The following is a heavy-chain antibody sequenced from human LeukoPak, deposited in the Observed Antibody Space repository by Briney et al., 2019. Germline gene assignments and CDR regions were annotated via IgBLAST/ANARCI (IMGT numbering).Heavy chain of an antibody. D-gene: IGHD3-10*01. J-gene: IGHJ6*03. CDR3: AKGWFGELGDYYYMDV. Sequence: PGGSLRLSCAASGFTFNNYDITWVRQAPGKGLEWVSKISGSGGTTYYADSVKGRFTISRDNSKNTLYLQMNSLRAEDTAVYYCAKGWFGELGDYYYMDVWGKGTTVTISS. V-gene: IGHV3-23*01. CDR2: ISGSGGTT. CDR1: GFTFNNYD.